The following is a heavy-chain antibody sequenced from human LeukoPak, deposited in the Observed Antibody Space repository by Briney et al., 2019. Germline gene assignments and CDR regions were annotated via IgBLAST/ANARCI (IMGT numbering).Heavy chain of an antibody. Sequence: GGSLRLSCAASGFTFSSYAMSWVRQAPGMGLEWVSGVTYSGSITDYADSVRGRFTISRDNSKNTLYLQMNSLRAEDTAVYYCATGQYGSGWKTWGQGTLVTVSS. CDR3: ATGQYGSGWKT. J-gene: IGHJ5*02. CDR2: VTYSGSIT. V-gene: IGHV3-23*01. CDR1: GFTFSSYA. D-gene: IGHD6-19*01.